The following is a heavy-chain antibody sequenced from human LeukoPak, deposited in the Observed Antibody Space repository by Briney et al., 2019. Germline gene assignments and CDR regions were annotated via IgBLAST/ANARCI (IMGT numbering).Heavy chain of an antibody. D-gene: IGHD5-24*01. V-gene: IGHV3-74*01. J-gene: IGHJ4*02. Sequence: GRSLRVSCTVSGFSFGDYSMSWVRQAPGKGLVWVSRINSDGTTTSYADSVKGRFTIFRDNAKNTLYLQMNSLRAEDTAVYYCARDLWYGFNYYFDYWGQGTLVTVSS. CDR2: INSDGTTT. CDR1: GFSFGDYS. CDR3: ARDLWYGFNYYFDY.